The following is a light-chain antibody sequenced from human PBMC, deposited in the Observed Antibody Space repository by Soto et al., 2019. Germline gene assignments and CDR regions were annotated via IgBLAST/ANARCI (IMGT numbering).Light chain of an antibody. CDR3: ISYTGSRDSYV. CDR2: EVS. V-gene: IGLV2-14*01. CDR1: TNDVGDYNY. Sequence: QSVLTQPASLSGSPGQSITISCTGTTNDVGDYNYVAWYQQHSGKVPRLMIYEVSNRPPGVAYRFSGSKSGSTASLTISGLQAEDEADYYCISYTGSRDSYVFGTGTKVTVL. J-gene: IGLJ1*01.